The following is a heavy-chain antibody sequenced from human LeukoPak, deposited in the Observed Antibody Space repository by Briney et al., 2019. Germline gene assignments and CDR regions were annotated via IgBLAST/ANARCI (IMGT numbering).Heavy chain of an antibody. CDR2: IKQDGSEK. V-gene: IGHV3-7*01. CDR3: ASSDSSWPPDFDY. J-gene: IGHJ4*02. D-gene: IGHD6-13*01. Sequence: GSLRLSCAASGFTFSSYWMSWVRQAPGKGPEWVANIKQDGSEKYYVDSVKGRFTISRDNARNSLYLQMNSLRAEDTAVYYCASSDSSWPPDFDYWGQGTLVTVSS. CDR1: GFTFSSYW.